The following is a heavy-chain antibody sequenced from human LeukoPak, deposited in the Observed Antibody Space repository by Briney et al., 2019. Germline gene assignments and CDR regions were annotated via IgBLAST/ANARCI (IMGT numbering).Heavy chain of an antibody. Sequence: SETLSLTCTVSGYSISSGYYWGWIRQPPGKGLEWIGSIYHSGSTYYNPSLKSRVTISVDTSKNQFSLRLSSVTAADTAVYYCARDSINSAYYDFWSGYSYYFDYWGQGTLVTVSS. D-gene: IGHD3-3*01. CDR1: GYSISSGYY. CDR2: IYHSGST. J-gene: IGHJ4*02. CDR3: ARDSINSAYYDFWSGYSYYFDY. V-gene: IGHV4-38-2*02.